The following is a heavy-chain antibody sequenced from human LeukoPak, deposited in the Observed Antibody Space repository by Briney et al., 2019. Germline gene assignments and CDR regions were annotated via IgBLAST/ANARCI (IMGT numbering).Heavy chain of an antibody. J-gene: IGHJ6*03. CDR1: GYTFSTYG. D-gene: IGHD6-19*01. CDR3: ARHTSGRLNPGFYHYYMGV. V-gene: IGHV1-18*01. Sequence: GASVKVSCKASGYTFSTYGISWVRQAPGQGLEWMGWISAYNGNTNYAQKLQGRVTMTTDTSTSTAYMELRSLRSDDTAVYYCARHTSGRLNPGFYHYYMGVWGKGTTVTVSS. CDR2: ISAYNGNT.